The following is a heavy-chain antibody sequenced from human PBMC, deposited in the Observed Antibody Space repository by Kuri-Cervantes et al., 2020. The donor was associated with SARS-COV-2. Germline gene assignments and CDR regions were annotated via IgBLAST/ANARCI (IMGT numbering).Heavy chain of an antibody. V-gene: IGHV3-23*01. CDR3: ARDYYDSSGVY. CDR2: ISGSGGST. CDR1: GFTFSSYA. Sequence: LSLTCAASGFTFSSYAMSWVRQAPGKGLEWVSAISGSGGSTSYADSVKGRSTISRDNAKNTLYLQMNSLRAEDTAVYYCARDYYDSSGVYWSQGTLVTVSS. D-gene: IGHD3-22*01. J-gene: IGHJ4*02.